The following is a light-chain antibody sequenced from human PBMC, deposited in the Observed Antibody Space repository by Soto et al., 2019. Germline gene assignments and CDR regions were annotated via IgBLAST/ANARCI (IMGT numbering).Light chain of an antibody. V-gene: IGLV2-14*03. CDR3: SSYTSTSTLYV. CDR1: SSDIGGYNY. Sequence: QSVLTQPASVSGSPGQSITSSCTGTSSDIGGYNYVSWYQQLPGKVPKLIIYDVSNRPSGVSDRFSGSKSGNAASLTISGLQAEDEADYYCSSYTSTSTLYVFGTGTKVTVL. CDR2: DVS. J-gene: IGLJ1*01.